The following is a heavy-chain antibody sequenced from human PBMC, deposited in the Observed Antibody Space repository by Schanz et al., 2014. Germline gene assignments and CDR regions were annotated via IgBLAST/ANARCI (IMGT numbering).Heavy chain of an antibody. CDR1: GYTFTSYG. CDR3: ARGGFFDSTSFDS. V-gene: IGHV1-69*04. J-gene: IGHJ4*02. Sequence: QGQLVQSGAEVKKPGASVKVSCKASGYTFTSYGITWVRQAPGQGLEWMGRIIPILGITNVAQTFQDRVTITADKSTSTAYMELSSLRSEDTAVYYCARGGFFDSTSFDSWGQGTLVTVSS. D-gene: IGHD2-2*01. CDR2: IIPILGIT.